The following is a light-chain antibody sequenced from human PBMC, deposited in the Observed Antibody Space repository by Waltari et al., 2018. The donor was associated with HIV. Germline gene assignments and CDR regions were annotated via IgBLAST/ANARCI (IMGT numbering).Light chain of an antibody. J-gene: IGLJ3*02. CDR3: QTWGTGLRV. V-gene: IGLV4-69*01. CDR1: SGHSSYA. CDR2: LNSDGSH. Sequence: QLVLTQSPSASASLGASVKLTCTLSSGHSSYAIAWHQQQPDKGPRYLMKLNSDGSHSKGDGIPDRFSGSSSGAERYLTISSLQSEDEADYYCQTWGTGLRVFGGGTKRTVL.